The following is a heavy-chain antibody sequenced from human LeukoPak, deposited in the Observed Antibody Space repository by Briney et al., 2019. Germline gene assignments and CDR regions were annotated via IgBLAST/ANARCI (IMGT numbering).Heavy chain of an antibody. CDR3: ATDRNLDTAFGY. Sequence: ASVKVSCKVSGYTLTELSMHWVRQAPGKGLEWMGGFDPEDGETIYAQKFQGRVTMTEDTSTDTAYMELSSLRSEDTAVYYCATDRNLDTAFGYWGQGTLVTVSS. V-gene: IGHV1-24*01. J-gene: IGHJ4*02. CDR1: GYTLTELS. D-gene: IGHD5-18*01. CDR2: FDPEDGET.